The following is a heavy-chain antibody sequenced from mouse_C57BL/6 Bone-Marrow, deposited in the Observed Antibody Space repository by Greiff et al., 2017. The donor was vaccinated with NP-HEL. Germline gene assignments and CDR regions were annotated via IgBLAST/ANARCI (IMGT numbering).Heavy chain of an antibody. Sequence: VQLQQSGAELVKPGASVKLSCKASGYTFTEYTIHWVKQRSGQGLEWIGWFYPGSGSIKYNEKFKGKATLTADKSSSTAYMQLNSLTSEDSAVYFCARSSYYGSSYADYWGQGTTLTVSS. CDR2: FYPGSGSI. D-gene: IGHD1-1*01. J-gene: IGHJ2*01. CDR3: ARSSYYGSSYADY. CDR1: GYTFTEYT. V-gene: IGHV1-62-2*01.